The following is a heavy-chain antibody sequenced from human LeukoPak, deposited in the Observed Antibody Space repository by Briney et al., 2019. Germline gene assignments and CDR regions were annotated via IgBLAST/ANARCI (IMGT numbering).Heavy chain of an antibody. V-gene: IGHV3-15*01. CDR1: GLTFSNAW. CDR3: STALPWDV. Sequence: GGSLRLSCAASGLTFSNAWMSWVRQAPGKGLEWVGRIKSKTDGGIIDYAAPVKGRFTISRDDSKNTLYLQMNSLKTEDTAVYYCSTALPWDVWGQGTTVTVSS. CDR2: IKSKTDGGII. J-gene: IGHJ6*02.